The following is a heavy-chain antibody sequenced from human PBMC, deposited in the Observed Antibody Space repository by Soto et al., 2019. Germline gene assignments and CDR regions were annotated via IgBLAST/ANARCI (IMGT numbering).Heavy chain of an antibody. J-gene: IGHJ6*03. Sequence: HPGGSLRLSCAASGFTFSSYAMHWVRQAPGKGLEYVSAISSNGGSTYYANSVKGRFTISRGNSKNTLYLQMGSLRAEDMAVYYCARTDDYDILTGPPPSSYYYYMDVWGKGTTVTVSS. CDR2: ISSNGGST. CDR3: ARTDDYDILTGPPPSSYYYYMDV. CDR1: GFTFSSYA. D-gene: IGHD3-9*01. V-gene: IGHV3-64*01.